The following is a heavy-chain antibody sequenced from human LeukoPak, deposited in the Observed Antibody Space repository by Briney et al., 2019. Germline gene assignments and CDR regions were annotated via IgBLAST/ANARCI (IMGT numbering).Heavy chain of an antibody. J-gene: IGHJ4*02. CDR1: GGSISSYY. CDR2: IYYSGSP. V-gene: IGHV4-59*08. Sequence: SETLSLTCTVSGGSISSYYWSWIRQPPGKGLEWIVYIYYSGSPNYNPSLKSRVTISVDTSKNQFSLKLSSVTAADTAVYYCARALWGYAPDDYSSFDYWGQGTLVTVSS. D-gene: IGHD4-11*01. CDR3: ARALWGYAPDDYSSFDY.